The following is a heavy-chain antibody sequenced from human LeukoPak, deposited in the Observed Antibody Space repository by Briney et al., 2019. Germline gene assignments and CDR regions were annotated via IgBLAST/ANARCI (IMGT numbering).Heavy chain of an antibody. CDR1: GFTFSSYA. Sequence: GGSLRLSCAASGFTFSSYAMSWVRQAPGKGLEWVSAISGSGGSTYYADSVKGRFTISRDNAKNTLYLQMNSLRAEDTAVYYCARDIELGNTYWGQGTLVTVSS. D-gene: IGHD7-27*01. CDR2: ISGSGGST. V-gene: IGHV3-23*01. J-gene: IGHJ4*02. CDR3: ARDIELGNTY.